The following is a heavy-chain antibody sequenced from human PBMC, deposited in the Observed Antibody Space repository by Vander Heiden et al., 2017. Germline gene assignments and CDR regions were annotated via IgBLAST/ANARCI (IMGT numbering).Heavy chain of an antibody. CDR3: ARDRGYSSGWYGWFDP. Sequence: EVQLVETGGGLIQPGGSLRLSCAASGFTVSSNYMSWVRQAPGKGLEWVSVIYSGGSTYYADSVKGRFTISRDNSKNTLYLQMNSLRAEDTAVYYCARDRGYSSGWYGWFDPWGQGTLVTVSS. D-gene: IGHD6-19*01. CDR2: IYSGGST. CDR1: GFTVSSNY. J-gene: IGHJ5*02. V-gene: IGHV3-53*02.